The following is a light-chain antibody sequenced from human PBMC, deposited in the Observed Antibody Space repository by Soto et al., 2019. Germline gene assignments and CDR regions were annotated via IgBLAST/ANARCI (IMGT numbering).Light chain of an antibody. V-gene: IGKV1-5*03. CDR3: QQYSLYWT. CDR1: QSIRSW. Sequence: DIQMTQSPSTLSASVGDTVTITCRASQSIRSWLAWYQQKPGKAPKLRIYKASTLESGVPSRFSGSGSGTEFTLTISSLQPDDFESYYCQQYSLYWTFGQGTKVEIK. J-gene: IGKJ1*01. CDR2: KAS.